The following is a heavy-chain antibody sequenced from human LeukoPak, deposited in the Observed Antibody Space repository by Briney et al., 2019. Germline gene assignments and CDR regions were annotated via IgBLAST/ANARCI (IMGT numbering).Heavy chain of an antibody. Sequence: PGGSLRLSCAASGFTVSSNYMSWVRQAPWKGLEWVSVIYSGGSTYYADSVKGRFTISRDNSKNTLYVQMNSLRAEDTAVYYCARSSSGHNWFDPWGQGTLVTVSS. D-gene: IGHD6-25*01. CDR1: GFTVSSNY. V-gene: IGHV3-53*01. J-gene: IGHJ5*02. CDR2: IYSGGST. CDR3: ARSSSGHNWFDP.